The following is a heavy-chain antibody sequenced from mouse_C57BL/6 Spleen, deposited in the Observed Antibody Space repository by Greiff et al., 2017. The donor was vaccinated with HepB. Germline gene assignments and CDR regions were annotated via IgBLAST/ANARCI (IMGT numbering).Heavy chain of an antibody. D-gene: IGHD2-3*01. CDR2: INPGSGGT. V-gene: IGHV1-54*01. Sequence: VQLQESGAELVRPGTSVKVSCKASGYAFTNYLIEWVKQRPGQGLEWIGVINPGSGGTNYNEKFKGKATLTADKSSSTAYMQLSSLTSEDSAVYFCARTDPFYDGYRAWFAYWGQGTLVTVSA. J-gene: IGHJ3*01. CDR1: GYAFTNYL. CDR3: ARTDPFYDGYRAWFAY.